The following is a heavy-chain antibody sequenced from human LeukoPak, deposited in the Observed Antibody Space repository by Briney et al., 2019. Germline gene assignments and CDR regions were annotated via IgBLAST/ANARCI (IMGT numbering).Heavy chain of an antibody. CDR2: ISYDGSNK. V-gene: IGHV3-30*03. CDR3: ARELPPLEKYYFDY. D-gene: IGHD3-3*01. J-gene: IGHJ4*02. CDR1: GFTFSSYG. Sequence: GGSLRLSCAASGFTFSSYGMHWVRQAPGKGLEWVAVISYDGSNKYYADSVKGRFTISRDNSKNTLYLQMNSLRAEDTAVYYCARELPPLEKYYFDYWGQGTLVTVSS.